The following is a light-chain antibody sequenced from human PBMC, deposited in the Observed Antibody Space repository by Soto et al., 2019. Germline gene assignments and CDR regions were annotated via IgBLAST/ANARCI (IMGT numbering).Light chain of an antibody. CDR1: QSVTMSR. J-gene: IGKJ4*01. CDR3: LQYSSARHT. V-gene: IGKV3-20*01. CDR2: DAS. Sequence: EIVLTQAPGTLSLCPGETATLSARAGQSVTMSRLAWYQQQAGQPPSLIMYDASRRTTAIPERFGGSAAATDFTTTISRLETEDVAVYCCLQYSSARHTFGGGTQVEIK.